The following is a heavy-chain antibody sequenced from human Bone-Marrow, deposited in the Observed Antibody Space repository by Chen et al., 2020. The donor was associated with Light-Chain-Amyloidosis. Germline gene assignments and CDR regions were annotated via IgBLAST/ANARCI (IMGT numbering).Heavy chain of an antibody. CDR3: AKVTNGGYGGGFDP. V-gene: IGHV3-30*18. CDR1: GFTLSTYG. D-gene: IGHD2-8*01. Sequence: QVRLVESGGGVVRPGMSLRLSCAASGFTLSTYGMHWVRQVQGRGLEWVALISYDGGMAHYKESGKGRFTISRDNRRNILYPQRTSRGRGDTALYHWAKVTNGGYGGGFDPWATEPWSPSPQ. J-gene: IGHJ5*02. CDR2: ISYDGGMA.